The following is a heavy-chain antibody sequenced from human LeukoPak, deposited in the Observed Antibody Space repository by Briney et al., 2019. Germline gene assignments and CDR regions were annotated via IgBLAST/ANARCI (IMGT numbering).Heavy chain of an antibody. CDR2: IYPGDSDT. D-gene: IGHD6-13*01. Sequence: GESLKISCEASGYRFTNYWIGWVRQMPGKGLEWMGIIYPGDSDTRYSPYFQGQVTISADKSISTAYLQWSSLKASDTAVYYCARWAATGIGLDYWGQGTLVTVSS. CDR3: ARWAATGIGLDY. V-gene: IGHV5-51*01. J-gene: IGHJ4*02. CDR1: GYRFTNYW.